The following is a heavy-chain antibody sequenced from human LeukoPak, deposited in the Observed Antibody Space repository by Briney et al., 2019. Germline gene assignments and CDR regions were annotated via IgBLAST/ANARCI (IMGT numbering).Heavy chain of an antibody. D-gene: IGHD2-15*01. CDR1: GGTFSSYA. J-gene: IGHJ6*02. CDR3: ARDLAYCSGGSCYGEDYYYYYGMDV. CDR2: IIPILGIA. V-gene: IGHV1-69*04. Sequence: ASVKVSCKASGGTFSSYAISWVRQAPGQGLEWMGRIIPILGIANYAQKFQGRVTITADKSTSTAYMELSSLRSEDTAVYYCARDLAYCSGGSCYGEDYYYYYGMDVWGQGTTVTVSS.